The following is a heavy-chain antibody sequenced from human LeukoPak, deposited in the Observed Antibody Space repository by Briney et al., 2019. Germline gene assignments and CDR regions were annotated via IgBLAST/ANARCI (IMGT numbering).Heavy chain of an antibody. CDR2: ISGSGGST. V-gene: IGHV3-23*01. CDR3: AKDHGGIFGVVITRPFDY. Sequence: TGGSLRLSCAASGFTFSSYAMSWVRQAPGKGLEWASGISGSGGSTYYADSVKGRFTISRDNSKNTLYLQMNSLRAEDTAVYYCAKDHGGIFGVVITRPFDYWGQGTLVTVSS. D-gene: IGHD3-3*01. CDR1: GFTFSSYA. J-gene: IGHJ4*02.